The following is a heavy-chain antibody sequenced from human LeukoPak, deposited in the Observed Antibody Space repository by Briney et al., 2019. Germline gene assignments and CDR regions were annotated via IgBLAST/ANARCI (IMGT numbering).Heavy chain of an antibody. D-gene: IGHD1-1*01. CDR1: GFTFSSYS. Sequence: GGSLRLSCAASGFTFSSYSMNWVRQAPGKGLEWISWIGISSGNTKYADSVKGRFTIPGDNAKNSLYLQMNSLRVEDTAVYCCARDHNYAFDNWGQGTLVTVSS. CDR3: ARDHNYAFDN. V-gene: IGHV3-48*04. CDR2: IGISSGNT. J-gene: IGHJ4*02.